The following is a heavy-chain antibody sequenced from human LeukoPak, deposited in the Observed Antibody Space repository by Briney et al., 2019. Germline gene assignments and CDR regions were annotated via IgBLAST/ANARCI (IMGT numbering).Heavy chain of an antibody. CDR1: GYSVSSGYY. D-gene: IGHD1-1*01. CDR2: MYHSGTT. Sequence: KASETLSLTCAVSGYSVSSGYYWGWIRQSPGKGLEWIASMYHSGTTYYNPSLKSRVIISVDTSKNQFSLKLNSVTAADTAVYYCARSNWNIDYWGQGTLVTVSS. J-gene: IGHJ4*02. CDR3: ARSNWNIDY. V-gene: IGHV4-38-2*01.